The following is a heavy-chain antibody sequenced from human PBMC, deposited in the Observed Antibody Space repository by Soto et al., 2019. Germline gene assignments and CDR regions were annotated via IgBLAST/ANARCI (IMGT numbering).Heavy chain of an antibody. J-gene: IGHJ4*02. V-gene: IGHV3-23*01. D-gene: IGHD6-13*01. CDR3: AKATPHRSSWPYYFDY. Sequence: EVQLLESGGGLVQPGGSLRLSCAASGFTFSSYAMSWVRQAPGKGLEWVSAISGSGGSTYYADSVKGRFTISRDNSKNTLYLQMNSLRAEDTAVYYCAKATPHRSSWPYYFDYWGQGTLVTVSS. CDR1: GFTFSSYA. CDR2: ISGSGGST.